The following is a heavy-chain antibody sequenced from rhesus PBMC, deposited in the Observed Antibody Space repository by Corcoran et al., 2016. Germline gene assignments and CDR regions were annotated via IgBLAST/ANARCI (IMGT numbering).Heavy chain of an antibody. J-gene: IGHJ4*01. V-gene: IGHV4-173*01. CDR3: ARDGGSSTFDY. Sequence: QLQLQESGPGLVKSSETLSLTCAVSGGSISINYWSWIRQPPGKGLEWIGRISGSGGSTDNNPSLKSRVTISTDTSKNQFSLKLSSVTAADTAVYYCARDGGSSTFDYWGQGVLVTVSS. CDR2: ISGSGGST. CDR1: GGSISINY. D-gene: IGHD2-15*01.